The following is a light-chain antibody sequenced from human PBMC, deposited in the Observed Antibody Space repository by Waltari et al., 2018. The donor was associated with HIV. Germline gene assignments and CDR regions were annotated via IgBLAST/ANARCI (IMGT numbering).Light chain of an antibody. CDR3: QSYDSSKHWV. J-gene: IGLJ3*02. CDR1: SGSIASNY. CDR2: EDN. V-gene: IGLV6-57*02. Sequence: NFMLTQPNSVSESPGKTVTISCTGRSGSIASNYVKWSQQRPGSAPTTVIYEDNQIPSGVPYRLSGSVYSSSNSAYLTISGLKTEDEADYYCQSYDSSKHWVFGVGTKLTVL.